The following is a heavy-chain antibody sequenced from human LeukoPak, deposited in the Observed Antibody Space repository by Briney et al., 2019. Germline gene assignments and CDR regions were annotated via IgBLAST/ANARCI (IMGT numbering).Heavy chain of an antibody. J-gene: IGHJ4*02. V-gene: IGHV1-24*01. Sequence: EASVTVSCKVSGNTLSELSMHWVRQPPGNGREWMGGVDPEDDKNIYAQKFQGRVTMTEDTSTDTAYMELSNLRSEDTAVYYCATDHQWQLLGYWGQGTLVTVSS. CDR3: ATDHQWQLLGY. D-gene: IGHD1-26*01. CDR1: GNTLSELS. CDR2: VDPEDDKN.